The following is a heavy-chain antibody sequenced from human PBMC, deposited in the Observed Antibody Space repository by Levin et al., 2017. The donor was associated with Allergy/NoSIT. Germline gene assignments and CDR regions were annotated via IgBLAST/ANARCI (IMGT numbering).Heavy chain of an antibody. J-gene: IGHJ6*03. V-gene: IGHV4-59*01. CDR3: ARDGMMVRGVEVGRGYYYYYMDV. Sequence: PSETLSLTCTVSGGSISSYYWSWIRQPPGKGLEWIGYIYYSGSTNYNPSLKSRVTISVDTSKNQFSLKLSSVTAADTAVYYCARDGMMVRGVEVGRGYYYYYMDVWGKGTTVTVSS. D-gene: IGHD3-10*01. CDR1: GGSISSYY. CDR2: IYYSGST.